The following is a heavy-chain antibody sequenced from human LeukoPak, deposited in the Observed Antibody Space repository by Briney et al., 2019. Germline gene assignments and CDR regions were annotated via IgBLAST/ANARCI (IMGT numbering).Heavy chain of an antibody. V-gene: IGHV4-30-4*08. CDR3: ARESNGGDPPWSNYYYYMDV. Sequence: SETLSLTCTVSGGSISSGDYYWSWIRQPPGKGLEWIGYIYYSGSTYYNPSLKSRVTISVDTSKNQFSLKLSSVTAADTAVYYCARESNGGDPPWSNYYYYMDVWGKGTTVTVSS. CDR1: GGSISSGDYY. CDR2: IYYSGST. D-gene: IGHD2-21*02. J-gene: IGHJ6*03.